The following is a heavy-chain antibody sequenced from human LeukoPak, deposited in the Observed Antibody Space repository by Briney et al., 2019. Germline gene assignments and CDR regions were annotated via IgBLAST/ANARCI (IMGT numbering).Heavy chain of an antibody. CDR2: ISYSGST. CDR1: GGSISSGGYY. CDR3: ARGGGRSWYSSGDY. Sequence: PSETLSLTCTVSGGSISSGGYYWSWIRQHPGKGLGWIGYISYSGSTYYNPSLKSRVTISVDTSKNQFSLKLSSVTAADTAVYHCARGGGRSWYSSGDYWGQGTLVTVSS. V-gene: IGHV4-31*03. J-gene: IGHJ4*02. D-gene: IGHD6-13*01.